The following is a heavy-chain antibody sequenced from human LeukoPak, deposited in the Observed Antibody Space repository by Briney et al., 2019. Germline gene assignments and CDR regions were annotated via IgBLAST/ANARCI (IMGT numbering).Heavy chain of an antibody. Sequence: GGSLRLSCAASGFTFSTYTMNWVRQAPGKGLEWVSSIYSSGSYVYYADSVQGRFTISRDNAKNSLYLQMNSLRAEDTALYYCARDRTTVSSPLDYWGQGTLVIVSS. V-gene: IGHV3-21*01. CDR3: ARDRTTVSSPLDY. D-gene: IGHD4-17*01. CDR2: IYSSGSYV. J-gene: IGHJ4*02. CDR1: GFTFSTYT.